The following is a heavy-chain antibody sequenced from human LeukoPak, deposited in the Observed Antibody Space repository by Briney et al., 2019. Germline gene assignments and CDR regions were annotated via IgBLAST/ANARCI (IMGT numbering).Heavy chain of an antibody. V-gene: IGHV4-34*01. D-gene: IGHD2-2*01. CDR3: ARGDCSSTSCYLDY. J-gene: IGHJ4*02. CDR1: GGSISTYY. CDR2: INHSGST. Sequence: PSETLSHTCTVSGGSISTYYWNWIRQPPGKGLEWIGEINHSGSTNYNPSLKSRVTISVDTSKNQFSLKLSSVTAADTAVYYCARGDCSSTSCYLDYWGQGTLVTVSS.